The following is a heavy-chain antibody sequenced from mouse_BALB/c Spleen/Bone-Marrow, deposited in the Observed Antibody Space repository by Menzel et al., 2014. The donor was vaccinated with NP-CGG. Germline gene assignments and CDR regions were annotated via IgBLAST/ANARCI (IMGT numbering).Heavy chain of an antibody. CDR2: ISNGGNYT. V-gene: IGHV5-9-4*01. CDR3: SRNSNYPFDF. D-gene: IGHD2-5*01. Sequence: EVQGVESGGALVKPGGSLKLSCAASGFTFSDYAMSWVRQSPEKRLEWVAEISNGGNYTYYPDTVTGRFTISRDNAKNTLYLEMSSLRSEDTAMYYCSRNSNYPFDFWGQGTTLTVSS. J-gene: IGHJ2*01. CDR1: GFTFSDYA.